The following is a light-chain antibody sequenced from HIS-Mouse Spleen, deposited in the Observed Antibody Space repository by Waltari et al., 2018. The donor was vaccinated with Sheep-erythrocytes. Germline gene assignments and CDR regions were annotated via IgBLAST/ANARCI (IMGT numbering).Light chain of an antibody. CDR3: QQRSNWYT. Sequence: EIVLTQSPATLSLSPGARATLSGRARQSVSSYLAWYQQKPGQAPRLLIYDASNRATGIPARFSGSGSGTDFTLTISSLEPEDFAVYYCQQRSNWYTFGQGTKLEIK. J-gene: IGKJ2*01. CDR2: DAS. CDR1: QSVSSY. V-gene: IGKV3-11*01.